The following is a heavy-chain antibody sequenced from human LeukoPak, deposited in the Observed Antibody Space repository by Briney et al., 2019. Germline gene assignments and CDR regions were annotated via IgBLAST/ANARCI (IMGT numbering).Heavy chain of an antibody. CDR3: AEGSYGYSYYYYGMDV. V-gene: IGHV1-69*04. CDR1: GGTFSSYA. J-gene: IGHJ6*02. Sequence: SVKVSCKASGGTFSSYAISWLRQAPGQGLEWMGRIIPILGIANYAQKFQGRVTITADKSTSTAYMELSSLRSEDTAVYYCAEGSYGYSYYYYGMDVWGQGTTVTVSS. D-gene: IGHD5-18*01. CDR2: IIPILGIA.